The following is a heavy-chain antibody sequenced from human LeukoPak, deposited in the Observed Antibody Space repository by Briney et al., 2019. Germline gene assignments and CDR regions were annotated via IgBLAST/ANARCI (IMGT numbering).Heavy chain of an antibody. CDR1: GGSFSGYY. CDR2: INHSGST. D-gene: IGHD6-19*01. CDR3: ARDLFGYSSGWIFDY. V-gene: IGHV4-34*01. J-gene: IGHJ4*02. Sequence: SETLSLTCAVYGGSFSGYYWSWIRQPPGKGLEWIGEINHSGSTNYNPSLKSRVTISVDTSKNQFSLKLSSATAADTAVYYCARDLFGYSSGWIFDYWGQGTLVTVSS.